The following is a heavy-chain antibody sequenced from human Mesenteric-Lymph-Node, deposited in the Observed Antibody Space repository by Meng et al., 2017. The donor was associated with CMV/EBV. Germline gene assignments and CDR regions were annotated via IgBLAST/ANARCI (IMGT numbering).Heavy chain of an antibody. CDR1: GGTFSSYS. D-gene: IGHD1-26*01. V-gene: IGHV1-69*05. CDR2: IIPIFGTA. CDR3: ARDRKDSGSYYSYFDY. J-gene: IGHJ4*02. Sequence: SVKVSCKASGGTFSSYSISWVRQAPGQGLEWMGGIIPIFGTANYAQKFQGRVTMTRDTSISTAYMELSRLRSDDTAVYYCARDRKDSGSYYSYFDYWGQGTLVTVSS.